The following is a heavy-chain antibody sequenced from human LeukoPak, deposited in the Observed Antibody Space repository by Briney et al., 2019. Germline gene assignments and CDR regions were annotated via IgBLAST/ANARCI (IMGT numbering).Heavy chain of an antibody. CDR3: AKLDEGHYSSSGWFKYFDY. D-gene: IGHD6-19*01. V-gene: IGHV3-53*01. CDR1: GFTVNSKY. J-gene: IGHJ4*02. CDR2: VYSGGQT. Sequence: PGGSLRLSCAASGFTVNSKYMSWVRQAPGTGLEWVSVVYSGGQTYYADSVKGRFTISRDISKNTLYLQMNSLRADDTAVYYCAKLDEGHYSSSGWFKYFDYWGQGTLVTVSS.